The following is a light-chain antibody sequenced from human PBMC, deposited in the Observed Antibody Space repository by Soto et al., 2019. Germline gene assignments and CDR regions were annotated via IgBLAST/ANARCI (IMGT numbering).Light chain of an antibody. CDR2: RVS. CDR1: QSVGSL. J-gene: IGKJ5*01. V-gene: IGKV3-11*01. Sequence: EVVMTQSPATLSVSPGEGATLSCRASQSVGSLVAWYQQKPGQAPRLLIYRVSTRATDIAARFSGSGSGTDFTLTISSLEPEDFAVYYCQQRSNWPPSITFGQGTRLEIK. CDR3: QQRSNWPPSIT.